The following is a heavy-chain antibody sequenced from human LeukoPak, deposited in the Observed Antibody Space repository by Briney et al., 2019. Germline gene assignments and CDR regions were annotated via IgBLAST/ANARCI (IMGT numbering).Heavy chain of an antibody. Sequence: GGSLRLSCTVSGFTFCDHAMSWVRQAPGKGLEWLGFIRSKTYGGTTEYAASVKGIFIISRDDSTSIAYLQMNSLKTEDTVVYYCTRGPIQLWLYHGMDVWGQGTTVSVSS. CDR1: GFTFCDHA. D-gene: IGHD5-18*01. CDR2: IRSKTYGGTT. J-gene: IGHJ6*02. V-gene: IGHV3-49*04. CDR3: TRGPIQLWLYHGMDV.